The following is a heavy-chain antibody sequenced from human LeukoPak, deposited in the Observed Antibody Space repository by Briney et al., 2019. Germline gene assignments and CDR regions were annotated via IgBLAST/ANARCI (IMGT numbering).Heavy chain of an antibody. Sequence: ASVKVSCXASGYTFISYGISWVRQAPGQGLEWMGWIRGYNGNTNYAQKLQGRVTMTTDTSTSTAYMELRRLRSDDTAVYYCGRVFVRDGVAVAGTWGQGTLVTVSS. CDR3: GRVFVRDGVAVAGT. J-gene: IGHJ5*02. CDR1: GYTFISYG. D-gene: IGHD6-19*01. V-gene: IGHV1-18*01. CDR2: IRGYNGNT.